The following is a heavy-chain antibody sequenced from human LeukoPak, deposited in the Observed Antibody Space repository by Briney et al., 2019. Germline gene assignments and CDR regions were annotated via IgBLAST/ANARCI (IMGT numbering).Heavy chain of an antibody. CDR1: GGPISSYY. J-gene: IGHJ4*02. CDR2: IYYSGST. D-gene: IGHD2-2*01. V-gene: IGHV4-59*08. CDR3: ARLARYCSSTSCSSFDY. Sequence: SETLSLTCTVSGGPISSYYWSWIRQPPGKGLEWIGYIYYSGSTNYNPSLKSRVTISVDTSKNQFSLKLSSVTAADTAVYYCARLARYCSSTSCSSFDYWGQGTLVTVSS.